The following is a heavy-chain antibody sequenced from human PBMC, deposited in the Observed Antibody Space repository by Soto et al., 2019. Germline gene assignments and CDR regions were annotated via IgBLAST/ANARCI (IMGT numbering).Heavy chain of an antibody. Sequence: GGSLRLSCAASGFTFSSYAMSWVRQAPGKGLEWVSAISGSGGSTYYADSVKGRFTISRDNSKNTLYLQMNSLRAEDTAVYYCAKGDSGYCSSTSCYAWFDPWGQGTLVTVSS. CDR2: ISGSGGST. D-gene: IGHD2-2*01. J-gene: IGHJ5*02. V-gene: IGHV3-23*01. CDR1: GFTFSSYA. CDR3: AKGDSGYCSSTSCYAWFDP.